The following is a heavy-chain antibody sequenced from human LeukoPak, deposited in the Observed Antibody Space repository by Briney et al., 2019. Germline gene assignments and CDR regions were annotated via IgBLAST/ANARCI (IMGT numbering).Heavy chain of an antibody. CDR1: GRSIISSNW. CDR2: FYHSGST. CDR3: AVGVGSFVAGRGY. D-gene: IGHD2-15*01. J-gene: IGHJ4*02. Sequence: SDTLSLTCAVSGRSIISSNWWSWVSQPPGKGLEWIGEFYHSGSTNYNPSLKSRVTISVDNTKNQFSLKLSSVTAADTAVYYCAVGVGSFVAGRGYGGQGTLVTVSS. V-gene: IGHV4-4*02.